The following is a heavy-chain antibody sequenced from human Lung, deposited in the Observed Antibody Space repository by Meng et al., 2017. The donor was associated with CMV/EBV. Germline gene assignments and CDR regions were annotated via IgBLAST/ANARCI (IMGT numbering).Heavy chain of an antibody. D-gene: IGHD6-6*01. J-gene: IGHJ6*02. CDR1: GFTFSSYS. CDR3: ARDSSSSYYYYYYYYGMDV. CDR2: ISSSSSYI. V-gene: IGHV3-21*01. Sequence: GESLKISCAASGFTFSSYSMNWVRQAPGKGLEWVSSISSSSSYIYYADSVKGRFTISRDNAKNSLYLQMNSLRAEDTAVYYCARDSSSSYYYYYYYYGMDVWRERXAVTVSS.